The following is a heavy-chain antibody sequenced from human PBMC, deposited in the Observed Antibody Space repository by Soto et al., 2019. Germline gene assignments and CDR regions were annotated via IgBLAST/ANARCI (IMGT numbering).Heavy chain of an antibody. CDR2: ISGSGGST. CDR1: GFTFSSYA. CDR3: AKDLGYSSSWYLPQHLYYYYYYGMDV. Sequence: GGSLRLSCAASGFTFSSYAMSWVRQAPGKGLEWVSAISGSGGSTYYADSVKGRFTISRDNSKNTLYLQMNSLRAEDTAVYYCAKDLGYSSSWYLPQHLYYYYYYGMDVWGQGTTVTVPS. J-gene: IGHJ6*02. V-gene: IGHV3-23*01. D-gene: IGHD6-13*01.